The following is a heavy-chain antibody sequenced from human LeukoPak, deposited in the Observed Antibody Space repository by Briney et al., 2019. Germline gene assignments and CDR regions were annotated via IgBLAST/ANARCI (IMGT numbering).Heavy chain of an antibody. J-gene: IGHJ4*02. CDR3: ARSSSGSSSGYYLPFDY. CDR2: INHSGST. CDR1: GGSFSGYY. V-gene: IGHV4-34*01. Sequence: SETLSLTCAVYGGSFSGYYWSWIRQPPGKGLEWIGEINHSGSTNYNPSLKSRVTISVDTSKNQFSLKLSSVTAADTAVYYCARSSSGSSSGYYLPFDYWGQGTLVTVSS. D-gene: IGHD3-22*01.